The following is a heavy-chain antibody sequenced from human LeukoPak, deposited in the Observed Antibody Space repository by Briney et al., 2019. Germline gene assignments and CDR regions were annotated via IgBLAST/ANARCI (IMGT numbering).Heavy chain of an antibody. CDR3: ARARGVGGYSYGLPYNWFDP. CDR1: GGSFSGYY. J-gene: IGHJ5*02. Sequence: SETLTLTCAVYGGSFSGYYWSWIRQPPGKWLERIGEINQSGSTNYNPSLKSRVTISVDTSKNQFSLKLSSVTAADTAVYYCARARGVGGYSYGLPYNWFDPWGQGTLVTVSS. V-gene: IGHV4-34*01. D-gene: IGHD5-18*01. CDR2: INQSGST.